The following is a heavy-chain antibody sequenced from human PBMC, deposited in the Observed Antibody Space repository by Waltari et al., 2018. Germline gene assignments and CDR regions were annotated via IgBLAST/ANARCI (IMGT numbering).Heavy chain of an antibody. D-gene: IGHD2-15*01. Sequence: EVQMLESGGGLVQPGGSLRLSCAASGFTFSDYAITWVRQAPGKGLEWVSFISGGGTGTYYADSVRGRFSISRDNSKNTVFLQMNGLRAEDTAVYYCVKCTGGSCYGFDYWGQGTLVTVSS. CDR1: GFTFSDYA. V-gene: IGHV3-23*03. J-gene: IGHJ4*02. CDR3: VKCTGGSCYGFDY. CDR2: ISGGGTGT.